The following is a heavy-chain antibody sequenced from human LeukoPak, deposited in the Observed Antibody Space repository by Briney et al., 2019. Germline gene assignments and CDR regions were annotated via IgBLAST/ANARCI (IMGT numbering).Heavy chain of an antibody. CDR3: AKAALQSYGSGSYPDY. J-gene: IGHJ4*02. CDR2: ICYDGSNK. CDR1: GFTFSSYG. D-gene: IGHD3-10*01. Sequence: GGSLRLSCAASGFTFSSYGMHWVRQAPGKGLEWVAVICYDGSNKYYADSVKGRFTISRDNSKNTLYLQMNSLRAEDTAVYYCAKAALQSYGSGSYPDYWGQGTLVTVSS. V-gene: IGHV3-33*06.